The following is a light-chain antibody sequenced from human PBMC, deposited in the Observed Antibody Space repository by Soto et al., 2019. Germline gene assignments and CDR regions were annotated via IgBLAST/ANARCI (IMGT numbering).Light chain of an antibody. V-gene: IGKV1-39*01. CDR2: AAS. CDR3: QQSYSTLWT. Sequence: DIQMTQSPSSLSASVGDRVTITCRASQSISSYLNWYQQKPGKAPKLLIYAASSLQSGVPSRFSGSGSGTDFILTISSLQPEDFATYYCQQSYSTLWTFGQGTKVDIK. J-gene: IGKJ1*01. CDR1: QSISSY.